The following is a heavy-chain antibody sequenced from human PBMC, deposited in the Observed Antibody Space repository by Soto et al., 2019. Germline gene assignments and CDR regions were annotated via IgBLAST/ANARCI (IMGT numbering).Heavy chain of an antibody. J-gene: IGHJ6*02. CDR1: GGTFGSYA. D-gene: IGHD4-4*01. Sequence: VKVSCKTSGGTFGSYAIIWVRQAPGQGLEWMGGIIPIFHTPNYAQKLLGRVSITADESTNTAYMDLSSLRSEDTAVYYCARGLQDGYNSYYGMDVWGQGTTVTVSS. CDR2: IIPIFHTP. CDR3: ARGLQDGYNSYYGMDV. V-gene: IGHV1-69*13.